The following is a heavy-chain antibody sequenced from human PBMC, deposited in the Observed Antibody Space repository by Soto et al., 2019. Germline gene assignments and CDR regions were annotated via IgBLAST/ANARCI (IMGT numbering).Heavy chain of an antibody. Sequence: QVQLQESGPGLVNPLETLSLTCTVSGTSVFGANWWGWVRQPPGKGLEWIGEIHSSGNTDYSPSLKSRVTISVDLSKNEFSLKLPYVTAADTAVYYCARTGPYSSGDNWGQGTLVTVSS. D-gene: IGHD3-22*01. J-gene: IGHJ4*02. CDR1: GTSVFGANW. CDR3: ARTGPYSSGDN. CDR2: IHSSGNT. V-gene: IGHV4-4*02.